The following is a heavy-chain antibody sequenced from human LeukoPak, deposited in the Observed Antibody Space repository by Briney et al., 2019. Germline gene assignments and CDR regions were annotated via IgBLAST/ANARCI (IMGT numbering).Heavy chain of an antibody. Sequence: SQTLSLTCAISGDSVSSNSAAWNWIRQSPSRGLEWLGRTSYRSEWHNDYAVSVKSRITINSDTSKNQFSLQLNSVTPEDTAVYYCARHRGVNQLLSLYYFDYWGQGTLVTVSS. J-gene: IGHJ4*02. CDR2: TSYRSEWHN. CDR3: ARHRGVNQLLSLYYFDY. V-gene: IGHV6-1*01. CDR1: GDSVSSNSAA. D-gene: IGHD2-2*01.